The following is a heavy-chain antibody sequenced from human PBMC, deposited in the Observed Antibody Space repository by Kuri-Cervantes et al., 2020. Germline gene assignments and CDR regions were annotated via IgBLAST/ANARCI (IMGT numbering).Heavy chain of an antibody. J-gene: IGHJ4*02. Sequence: GGSLRLSCAASGFTFTTYTMHWVRQAPGKGLEWVANIKQDGSEKYYVDSVKGRFTISRDNAKNSLYLQMNSLRAEDTAVYYCALIDFYASSWYYDSWGQGTLVTVSS. CDR2: IKQDGSEK. D-gene: IGHD6-13*01. CDR1: GFTFTTYT. V-gene: IGHV3-7*01. CDR3: ALIDFYASSWYYDS.